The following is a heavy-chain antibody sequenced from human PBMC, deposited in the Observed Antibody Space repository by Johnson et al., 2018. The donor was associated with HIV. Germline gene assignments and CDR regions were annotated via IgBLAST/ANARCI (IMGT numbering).Heavy chain of an antibody. CDR3: AREGGGTLVLGDEGAFDV. Sequence: QVQLVESGGGVVQPGRSLRLSCAASGFTFSSYGMHWVRQAPGKGLEWVAVIWYDGSNKYYAESVKGRFTVSRDNSKNTLYMQMNSLGTEDTDVYYCAREGGGTLVLGDEGAFDVWGQGTMVSVSS. D-gene: IGHD3-10*01. CDR1: GFTFSSYG. CDR2: IWYDGSNK. J-gene: IGHJ3*01. V-gene: IGHV3-33*01.